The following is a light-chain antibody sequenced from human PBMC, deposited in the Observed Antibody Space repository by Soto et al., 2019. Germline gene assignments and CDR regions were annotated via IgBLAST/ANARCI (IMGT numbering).Light chain of an antibody. CDR2: DVN. J-gene: IGLJ1*01. CDR1: SSDVCGYNF. V-gene: IGLV2-14*03. CDR3: ISYTSSSTHV. Sequence: QSALTQPASVSGSPGQSITISCTGTSSDVCGYNFVSWYQQHPGKVPKLMIFDVNSRPSGVSDRFSGSKSGNTASLTISGLQAEDEGDYYCISYTSSSTHVFGSGTKLTVL.